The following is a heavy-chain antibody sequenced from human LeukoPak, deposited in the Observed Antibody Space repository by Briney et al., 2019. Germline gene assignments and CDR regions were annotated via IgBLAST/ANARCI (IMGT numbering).Heavy chain of an antibody. CDR1: GGSVSSGSYY. J-gene: IGHJ4*02. CDR2: IYYSGST. Sequence: SETLSLTCTVSGGSVSSGSYYWSWIRQPPGKGLEWIGYIYYSGSTYYNPSLKSRVTISVDTSKNQFSLKLSSVTAADTAVYYCARERYCSSTSCYPVDYWGQGTLVTVSS. D-gene: IGHD2-2*01. V-gene: IGHV4-61*01. CDR3: ARERYCSSTSCYPVDY.